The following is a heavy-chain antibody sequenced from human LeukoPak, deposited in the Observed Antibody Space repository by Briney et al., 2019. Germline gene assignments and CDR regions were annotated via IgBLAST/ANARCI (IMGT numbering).Heavy chain of an antibody. D-gene: IGHD6-13*01. V-gene: IGHV3-49*04. Sequence: GGSLRLSCTASGFTFGDYAMSWVRQAPGKGLEWVAFIGSKAYGGTTEYAASVKGRFTISRDDSKSIAYLQMNSLKTEDTAVYYCTGNLSSSWYYFDCWGQGTLVTVSS. CDR2: IGSKAYGGTT. CDR3: TGNLSSSWYYFDC. J-gene: IGHJ4*02. CDR1: GFTFGDYA.